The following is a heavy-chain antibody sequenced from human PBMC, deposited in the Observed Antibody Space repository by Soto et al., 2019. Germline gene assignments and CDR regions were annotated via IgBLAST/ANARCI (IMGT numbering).Heavy chain of an antibody. D-gene: IGHD6-19*01. CDR1: GGSISSSSYY. J-gene: IGHJ4*02. CDR3: ARRGRIAVAGTRYFDY. CDR2: IYYSGST. Sequence: SETLSLTCTVSGGSISSSSYYWGWIRQPPGKGLEWIGSIYYSGSTYYNPSLKSRVTISVDTSKNQFSLKLSSVTAADTAVYYCARRGRIAVAGTRYFDYWGQGTLVTVSS. V-gene: IGHV4-39*01.